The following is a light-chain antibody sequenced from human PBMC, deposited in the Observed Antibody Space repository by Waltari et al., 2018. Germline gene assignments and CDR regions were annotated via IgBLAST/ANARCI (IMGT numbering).Light chain of an antibody. J-gene: IGLJ1*01. V-gene: IGLV9-49*03. CDR2: VGSGEVVR. CDR3: GTDHGSGSTFVYV. Sequence: QPVLTQPPSASASLGASVTLTCTLSGDYMHYKVDWYQQRPGQGPRFVMRVGSGEVVRSKGDGIPDRFSVLGSGLNRYLTIKNIQKEDEGDYHCGTDHGSGSTFVYVFGSGTKVTVL. CDR1: GDYMHYK.